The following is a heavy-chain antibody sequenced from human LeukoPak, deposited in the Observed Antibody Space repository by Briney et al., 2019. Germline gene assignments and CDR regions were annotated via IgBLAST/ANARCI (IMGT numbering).Heavy chain of an antibody. CDR3: AREQSGTRGWYTVDY. Sequence: GGSLRLSCAASGFTFSTYAISWVRQGPGEGLEWGSAITPDCHTTYYAISVSARFTISRDNSKYTVYLQINVLIFEDTAVYYCAREQSGTRGWYTVDYWGQGTLVTVSS. J-gene: IGHJ4*02. D-gene: IGHD6-19*01. CDR2: ITPDCHTT. V-gene: IGHV3-23*01. CDR1: GFTFSTYA.